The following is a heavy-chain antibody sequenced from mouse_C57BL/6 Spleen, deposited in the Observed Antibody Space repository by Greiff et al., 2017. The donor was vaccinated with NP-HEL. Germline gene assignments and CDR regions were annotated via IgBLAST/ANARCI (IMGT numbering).Heavy chain of an antibody. J-gene: IGHJ1*03. Sequence: EVQLVESGGGLVQPGGSLKLSCAASGFTFSDYYMYWVRQTPEKRLEWVAYISNGGGSTYYPDTVKGRFTISRDNAKNTLYLQMSRLKSEDTAMYYCARWVLGYFDVWGTGTTVTVSS. CDR1: GFTFSDYY. CDR2: ISNGGGST. CDR3: ARWVLGYFDV. V-gene: IGHV5-12*01. D-gene: IGHD2-3*01.